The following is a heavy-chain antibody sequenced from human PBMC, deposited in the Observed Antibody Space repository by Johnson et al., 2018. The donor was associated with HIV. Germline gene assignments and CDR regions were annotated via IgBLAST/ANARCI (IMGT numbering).Heavy chain of an antibody. CDR3: GRGGYYYDSSGYIGVDAFDI. D-gene: IGHD3-22*01. V-gene: IGHV3-74*02. J-gene: IGHJ3*02. Sequence: EQLVESGGGLVQPGGSLRLSCAASGFTFSSYWMHWVRQAPGKGLVWVSRINNDGRSTTYADSVKGRFTISRDNAKDTLYLQMNSLRAEDTAVYYCGRGGYYYDSSGYIGVDAFDIWGQGTMVTVSS. CDR1: GFTFSSYW. CDR2: INNDGRST.